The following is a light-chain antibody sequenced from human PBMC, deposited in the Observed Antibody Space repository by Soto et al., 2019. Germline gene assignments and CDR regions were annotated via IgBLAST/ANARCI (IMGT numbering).Light chain of an antibody. J-gene: IGLJ2*01. Sequence: QSALTQPPSASGSPGQSVTISCTGTGTDVGGYNYVSWYQQHPGKAPKLMIYEVTKRPSGVPDRFSGSKSGNTASLTVSGLQAEDEADYYCSSYAGSNNFVVFGVGTKLTVL. CDR3: SSYAGSNNFVV. V-gene: IGLV2-8*01. CDR2: EVT. CDR1: GTDVGGYNY.